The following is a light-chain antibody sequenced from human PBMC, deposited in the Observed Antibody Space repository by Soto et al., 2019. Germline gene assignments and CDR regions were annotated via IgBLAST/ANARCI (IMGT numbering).Light chain of an antibody. J-gene: IGKJ2*01. V-gene: IGKV3-15*01. CDR2: GAS. Sequence: EIVMTQSPATLSVSPGERANLSCRASQSVSSNLAWYQHKPGQAPRLLIYGASTRATGIPARFSGSGSGTEFTLTISSLQSEDFAVYYCQHYNNWPALYTFGQGTKLEIK. CDR1: QSVSSN. CDR3: QHYNNWPALYT.